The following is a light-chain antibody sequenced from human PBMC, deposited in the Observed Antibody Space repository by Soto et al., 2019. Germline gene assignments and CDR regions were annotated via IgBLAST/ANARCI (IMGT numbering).Light chain of an antibody. Sequence: QSVLTQPASVSGSPGQSITISCIGTSSDVGGYKYVSWYQQHPGKAPKLMIYDVTNRPSGVSNRFSGSKSANTASLTISGLQAEDEADYYCSSYTSSSTLVVFGGGTQLTVL. J-gene: IGLJ7*01. CDR1: SSDVGGYKY. CDR3: SSYTSSSTLVV. CDR2: DVT. V-gene: IGLV2-14*01.